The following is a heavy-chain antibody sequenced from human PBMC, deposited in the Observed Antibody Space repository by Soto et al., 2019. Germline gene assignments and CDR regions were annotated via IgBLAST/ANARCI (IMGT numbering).Heavy chain of an antibody. Sequence: GGSLRLSCAASGFTFSSYGMHWVRQAPGKGLEWVAVISYDGSNKYYAGSVRGRFTISRDNSKNTLYLQMNSLRAEDTAVYYCAKVGLCISTSCYVSGMDVWGQGTTVTVS. J-gene: IGHJ6*02. D-gene: IGHD2-2*01. CDR2: ISYDGSNK. V-gene: IGHV3-30*18. CDR1: GFTFSSYG. CDR3: AKVGLCISTSCYVSGMDV.